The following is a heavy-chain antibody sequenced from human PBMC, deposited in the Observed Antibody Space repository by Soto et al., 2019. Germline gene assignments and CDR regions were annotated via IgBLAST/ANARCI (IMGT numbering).Heavy chain of an antibody. CDR1: GGTFSSYA. CDR3: ARDPSIAARLEAAWFDP. Sequence: SVKVSCKASGGTFSSYAISWVRQAPGQGLEWMGGIIPIFGTANYAQKFQGRVTITADESTSTAYMELSSLRSEDTAVHYCARDPSIAARLEAAWFDPWGQGTLVTVSS. D-gene: IGHD6-6*01. J-gene: IGHJ5*02. CDR2: IIPIFGTA. V-gene: IGHV1-69*13.